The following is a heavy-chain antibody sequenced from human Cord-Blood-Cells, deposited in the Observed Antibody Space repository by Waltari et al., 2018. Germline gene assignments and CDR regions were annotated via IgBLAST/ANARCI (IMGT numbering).Heavy chain of an antibody. V-gene: IGHV5-51*01. J-gene: IGHJ4*02. D-gene: IGHD3-9*01. Sequence: EVQLVQSGAEVKQPGESLKISCKGSGYSFTSYWIGWVRPTPGKGLEWMGIIYPGDSDTRYSPSFQGQVTISADKSISTAYLQWSSLKASDTAMYYCARHDLYGTGYSNGFDYWGQGTLVTVSS. CDR1: GYSFTSYW. CDR3: ARHDLYGTGYSNGFDY. CDR2: IYPGDSDT.